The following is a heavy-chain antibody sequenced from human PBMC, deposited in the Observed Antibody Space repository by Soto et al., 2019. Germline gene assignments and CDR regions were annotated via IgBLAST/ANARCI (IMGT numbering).Heavy chain of an antibody. V-gene: IGHV3-23*01. J-gene: IGHJ4*01. CDR1: GFTFNSYA. D-gene: IGHD2-2*01. CDR3: VRKYPGTRPFDY. Sequence: GSLSLSCAASGFTFNSYAMNWVRQAPGKGLAWVSAIGTDGNTYYANSVKGRFTISRDNSRTTLYLQMNSLRVEDTALYYCVRKYPGTRPFDYWGQGTLVTVSS. CDR2: IGTDGNT.